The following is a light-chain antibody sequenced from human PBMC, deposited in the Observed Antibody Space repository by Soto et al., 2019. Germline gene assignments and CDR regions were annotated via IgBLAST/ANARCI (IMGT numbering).Light chain of an antibody. J-gene: IGLJ2*01. Sequence: QAVLTQPPSASGTPGQRVTISCSGSISNIGGNTVNWYQQLPGTAPKLLMYTNNQRPSGVPDRFSGYKSGISASLAISGLQSEDEADYYCAAWDDSLNGVVFGGGTKLTVL. CDR1: ISNIGGNT. CDR2: TNN. CDR3: AAWDDSLNGVV. V-gene: IGLV1-44*01.